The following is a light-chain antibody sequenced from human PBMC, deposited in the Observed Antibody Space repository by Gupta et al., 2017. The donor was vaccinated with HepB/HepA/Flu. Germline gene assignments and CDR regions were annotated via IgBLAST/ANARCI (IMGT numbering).Light chain of an antibody. CDR1: QGISSR. CDR3: QQVDNFPLT. V-gene: IGKV1-12*01. Sequence: DIQMIQSPSSVSASVGDRVTITCRASQGISSRLAWYQQKPGKAPKLLIYSASRLQTGGPLRFSGRGSGTDFTLTISSLQPEDVATYYCQQVDNFPLTFGGGTKVESK. J-gene: IGKJ4*01. CDR2: SAS.